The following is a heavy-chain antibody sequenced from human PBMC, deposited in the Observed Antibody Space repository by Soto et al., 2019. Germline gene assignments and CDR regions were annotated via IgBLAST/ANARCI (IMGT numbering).Heavy chain of an antibody. V-gene: IGHV3-74*01. CDR2: INGDGTII. D-gene: IGHD2-21*01. Sequence: LRLSCVASGFTFSMHWMHWVRQAPGKGLVWVSRINGDGTIINSADSVKGRFTISRDYAKNTLFLQMDSLRAEDTAVYYCVRGLGDYWGQGSLVTVSS. J-gene: IGHJ4*02. CDR3: VRGLGDY. CDR1: GFTFSMHW.